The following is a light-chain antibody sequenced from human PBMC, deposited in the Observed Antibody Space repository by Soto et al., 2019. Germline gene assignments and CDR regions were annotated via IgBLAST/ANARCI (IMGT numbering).Light chain of an antibody. CDR2: KAS. J-gene: IGKJ1*01. Sequence: DIPMTQSPSTLSASVGDRVTITCRASQSISNWLAWFQQKPGKAPKLLIYKASNLESGGPSTFSGSASGTEFTLPISSLQPDDFATYYCQHYYDYSWTFGQGTKVEIK. CDR1: QSISNW. V-gene: IGKV1-5*03. CDR3: QHYYDYSWT.